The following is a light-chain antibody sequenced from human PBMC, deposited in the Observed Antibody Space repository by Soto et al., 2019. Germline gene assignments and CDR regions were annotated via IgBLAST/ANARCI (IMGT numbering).Light chain of an antibody. J-gene: IGLJ1*01. CDR1: SSDVGGYNH. CDR3: SSYTSSTTQYV. Sequence: QSVLTQPASVSGSPGQSITISCTGTSSDVGGYNHVSWYQQHPGKAPKVMIYEVSNRPSGVSNRFSGSKSGNTASLTISGIQAEDEADYYCSSYTSSTTQYVFGTGTKLTVL. CDR2: EVS. V-gene: IGLV2-14*01.